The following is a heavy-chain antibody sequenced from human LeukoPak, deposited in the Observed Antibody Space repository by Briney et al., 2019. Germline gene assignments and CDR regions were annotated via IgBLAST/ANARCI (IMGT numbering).Heavy chain of an antibody. CDR1: GGSFSGYY. J-gene: IGHJ2*01. D-gene: IGHD2-21*02. CDR2: INHSGST. Sequence: SETLSLTCAGYGGSFSGYYWSWIRQPPGKGLEWVGEINHSGSTNYNPPLKSRVTISVDTSKNQFSLKLSSVTAADTAVYYCARGGHIVVVTANYWYFDLWGRGTLVTVSS. V-gene: IGHV4-34*01. CDR3: ARGGHIVVVTANYWYFDL.